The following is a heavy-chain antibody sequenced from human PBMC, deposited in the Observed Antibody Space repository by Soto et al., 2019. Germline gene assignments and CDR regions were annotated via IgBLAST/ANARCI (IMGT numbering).Heavy chain of an antibody. Sequence: QVQLVQSGAEVKKPGSSVKVSCKASGGVFSNYALTWVRQAPGQGLEWVGGIVPVFGTPNYAPKFQGRVTVTADESTRTGYMELSSLTSEDTAMYYCPRGSHYLSTGYYFDNWGQGTLVTVSS. CDR3: PRGSHYLSTGYYFDN. J-gene: IGHJ5*02. CDR2: IVPVFGTP. CDR1: GGVFSNYA. V-gene: IGHV1-69*01. D-gene: IGHD3-22*01.